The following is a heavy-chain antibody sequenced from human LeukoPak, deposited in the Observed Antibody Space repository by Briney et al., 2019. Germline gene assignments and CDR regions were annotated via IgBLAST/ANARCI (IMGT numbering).Heavy chain of an antibody. D-gene: IGHD6-13*01. CDR2: INPNSGGT. Sequence: ASVKVSCTASGYTFTGYYMHWVRQAPGQGLEWMGWINPNSGGTNYAQKFQGRVTMTRDTSISTAYMELSRLRSDDTAVYYCARGGSWYKNHYDYWGQGTLVTVSS. V-gene: IGHV1-2*02. CDR3: ARGGSWYKNHYDY. CDR1: GYTFTGYY. J-gene: IGHJ4*02.